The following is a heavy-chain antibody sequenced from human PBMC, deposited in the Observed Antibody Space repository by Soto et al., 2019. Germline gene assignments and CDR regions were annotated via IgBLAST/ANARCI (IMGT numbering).Heavy chain of an antibody. Sequence: SVKVSCKASGGTFSSYAISWVRQAPGQGLEWMGGIIPIFGTANYAQKFQGRVTITADESTSTAYMELSSLRSEDTAVYYCARGIRFLEWLGIDYWGQGTLVTVSS. V-gene: IGHV1-69*13. CDR3: ARGIRFLEWLGIDY. D-gene: IGHD3-3*01. J-gene: IGHJ4*02. CDR2: IIPIFGTA. CDR1: GGTFSSYA.